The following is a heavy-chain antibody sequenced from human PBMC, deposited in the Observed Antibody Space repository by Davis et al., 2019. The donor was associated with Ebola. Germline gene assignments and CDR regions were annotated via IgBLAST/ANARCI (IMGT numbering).Heavy chain of an antibody. V-gene: IGHV3-30*03. Sequence: SPIPPCASSGFTFSSYGLPWDRQAPGKGLEWVAVISYDGSNQYYADLVKVRFTISRDNSKNTLYLQMNSLRAEDTAVYYCARVRVGAEIDYWGQGTLVTVSS. CDR2: ISYDGSNQ. CDR1: GFTFSSYG. D-gene: IGHD1-26*01. J-gene: IGHJ4*02. CDR3: ARVRVGAEIDY.